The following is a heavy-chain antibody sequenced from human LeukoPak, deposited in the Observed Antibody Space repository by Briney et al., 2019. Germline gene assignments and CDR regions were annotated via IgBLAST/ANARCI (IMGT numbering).Heavy chain of an antibody. J-gene: IGHJ6*03. Sequence: ASVKVSCKASGYTFTGYYMHWVRQAPGQGLEWMGWINPNSGGTNYAQKFQGRVTMARDTSISTAYMELSRLRSDDTAVYYCAREFRGDIVVVPARYYYYYMDVWGKGTTVTVSS. CDR2: INPNSGGT. CDR1: GYTFTGYY. D-gene: IGHD2-2*01. V-gene: IGHV1-2*02. CDR3: AREFRGDIVVVPARYYYYYMDV.